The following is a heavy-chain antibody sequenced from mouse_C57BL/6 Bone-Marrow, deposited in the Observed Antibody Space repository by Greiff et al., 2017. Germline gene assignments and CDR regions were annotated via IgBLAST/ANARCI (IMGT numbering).Heavy chain of an antibody. V-gene: IGHV1-59*01. J-gene: IGHJ1*03. CDR1: GYTFTSYW. Sequence: QVQLQQSEAELVRPGTSVKLSCKASGYTFTSYWMPWVKQRPGQGLEWIGVIDPSDSYTNYNHKFKGSATLSVDTSSSTVYMQLSSLSAENSAVYCGARCRYYGSGCDMDVWGTGTTVTVSS. CDR2: IDPSDSYT. D-gene: IGHD1-1*01. CDR3: ARCRYYGSGCDMDV.